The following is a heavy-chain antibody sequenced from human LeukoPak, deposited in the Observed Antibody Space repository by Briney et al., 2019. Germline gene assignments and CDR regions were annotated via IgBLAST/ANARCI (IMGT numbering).Heavy chain of an antibody. D-gene: IGHD6-13*01. CDR2: ISWNSGSI. CDR1: GFTFDDYA. V-gene: IGHV3-9*03. J-gene: IGHJ5*02. Sequence: PGRSLRRSCAASGFTFDDYAMHWVRQAPGKGLEWVSGISWNSGSIGYADSVKGRFTISRDNAKNSLYLQMNSLRAEDMALYYCAKDIEPRAAAGTFWFDPWGQGTLVTVSS. CDR3: AKDIEPRAAAGTFWFDP.